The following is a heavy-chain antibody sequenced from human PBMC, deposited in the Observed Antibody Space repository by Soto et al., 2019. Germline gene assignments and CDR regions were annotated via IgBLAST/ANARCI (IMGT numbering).Heavy chain of an antibody. D-gene: IGHD4-17*01. CDR2: ISWNSGNI. CDR3: AKGDFGESYSGVLAS. CDR1: GFTFDDYA. V-gene: IGHV3-9*01. Sequence: GGSLRLSCAASGFTFDDYAMHWVRQAPGKGLEWVSCISWNSGNIDYADSVKGRFTISRDNTKNSLYLQMNSLRPEDTALYYCAKGDFGESYSGVLASWGQGTLVTVSS. J-gene: IGHJ4*02.